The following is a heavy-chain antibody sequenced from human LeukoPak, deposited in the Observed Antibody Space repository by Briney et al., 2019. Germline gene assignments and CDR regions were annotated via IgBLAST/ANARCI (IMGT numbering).Heavy chain of an antibody. CDR2: IVGSAADT. Sequence: GGSLRLSCTASGFSFSNYAMTWLRQPPGKGLEWVSTIVGSAADTYYRDSVKGRFTISRDSSKSTLYLQMNSLRPEDTAVYYCASHWAQQVVSDYWGQGTLVTVSS. CDR1: GFSFSNYA. V-gene: IGHV3-23*01. J-gene: IGHJ4*02. CDR3: ASHWAQQVVSDY. D-gene: IGHD6-13*01.